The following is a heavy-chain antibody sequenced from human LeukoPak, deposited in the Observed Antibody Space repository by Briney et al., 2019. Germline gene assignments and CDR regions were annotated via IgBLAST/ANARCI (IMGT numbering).Heavy chain of an antibody. CDR3: AKGPTNGY. CDR1: GFIISSSA. D-gene: IGHD2-8*01. J-gene: IGHJ4*02. CDR2: ISATDGGT. Sequence: GGSLRLSCAASGFIISSSAMGWVRQAPGKGPEWVSVISATDGGTYYADSVRGRFTISRDNSKNTLYLQMNSLRAEDTAVYFCAKGPTNGYRGQGTMVTVSS. V-gene: IGHV3-23*01.